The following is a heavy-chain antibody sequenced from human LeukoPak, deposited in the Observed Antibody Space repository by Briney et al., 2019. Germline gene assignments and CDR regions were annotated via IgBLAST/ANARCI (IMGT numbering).Heavy chain of an antibody. CDR2: ITGSASGT. V-gene: IGHV3-23*01. CDR1: GFIFSVFA. D-gene: IGHD1-26*01. J-gene: IGHJ6*02. Sequence: GGSLRLSCAASGFIFSVFAMSWVRQAPGKGLEWVSTITGSASGTYYADSVKGRFTISRDNSKNTMFLQMNSLRAEDTAVYYCAKRPPYSDTWFVMDVWGQGTTVTVSS. CDR3: AKRPPYSDTWFVMDV.